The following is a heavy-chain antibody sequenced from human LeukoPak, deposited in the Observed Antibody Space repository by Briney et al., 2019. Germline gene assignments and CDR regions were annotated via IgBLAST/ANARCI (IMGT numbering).Heavy chain of an antibody. J-gene: IGHJ6*04. V-gene: IGHV3-30*04. D-gene: IGHD3-16*01. CDR1: GFTFSSYA. CDR3: ARDWGQDV. Sequence: GGSLRLSCAASGFTFSSYAMHWVRQAPGKGLEWVAVISYDGSNKYYADSVKGRFTISRDNSKNTLYLQMNSLRAEDTAVYYCARDWGQDVWGKGTTVTVSS. CDR2: ISYDGSNK.